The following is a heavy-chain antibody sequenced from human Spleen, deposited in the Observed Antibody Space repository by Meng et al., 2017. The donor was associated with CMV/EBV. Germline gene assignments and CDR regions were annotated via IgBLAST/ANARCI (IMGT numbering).Heavy chain of an antibody. CDR3: ARGRVVVPAAIDLPKGTPSDY. D-gene: IGHD2-2*02. CDR1: GVTFTSYH. V-gene: IGHV3-48*04. J-gene: IGHJ4*02. Sequence: GGSLRLSCAASGVTFTSYHMNWVRQAPGKGLEWVSYITYDTNTKYYADSVKGRFTISRDNAKNSLFLQMNSLRAEDTAVYYCARGRVVVPAAIDLPKGTPSDYWGQGTLVTVSS. CDR2: ITYDTNTK.